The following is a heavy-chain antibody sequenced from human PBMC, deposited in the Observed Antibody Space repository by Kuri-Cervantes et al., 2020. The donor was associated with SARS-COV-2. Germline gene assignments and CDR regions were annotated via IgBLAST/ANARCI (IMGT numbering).Heavy chain of an antibody. CDR2: INHSGST. Sequence: SETLSLTCAVYGGSFSGYYWSWIRQPPGKGLEWIGEINHSGSTNYNPSLKSRVTVSVDTSKNQFSLKLSSVTAADTAVYYCARRLAYCAGDCSYYFDYWGQGTLVTVSS. J-gene: IGHJ4*02. V-gene: IGHV4-34*01. D-gene: IGHD2-21*02. CDR3: ARRLAYCAGDCSYYFDY. CDR1: GGSFSGYY.